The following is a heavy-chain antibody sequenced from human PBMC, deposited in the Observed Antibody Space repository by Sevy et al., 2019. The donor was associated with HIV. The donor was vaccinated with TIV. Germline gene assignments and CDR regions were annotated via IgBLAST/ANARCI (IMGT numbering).Heavy chain of an antibody. CDR3: ARSGGNWNGEGPDY. CDR1: GFTFSSYL. D-gene: IGHD1-1*01. Sequence: GGSLRLSCAASGFTFSSYLMHWVRQAPGKGLVWVSHINSDGSSTSYADSVKGRFTISRDNAKNTLYLQMNSLRAEDTAVYYCARSGGNWNGEGPDYWGQGTLVTVSS. CDR2: INSDGSST. V-gene: IGHV3-74*01. J-gene: IGHJ4*02.